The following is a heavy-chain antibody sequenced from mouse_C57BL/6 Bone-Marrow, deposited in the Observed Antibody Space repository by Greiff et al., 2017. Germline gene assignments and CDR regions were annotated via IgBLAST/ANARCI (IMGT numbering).Heavy chain of an antibody. Sequence: EVQGVESGGGLVQPGGSLKLSCAASGFTFSDYGMAWVRQAPRKGPEWVAFISNLAYSIYYADTVTGRFTISRENAKHTRYLEMSSLRSEDTAMYYCARSLYYYGSSLYAMDYWGQGTSVTVSS. CDR3: ARSLYYYGSSLYAMDY. CDR2: ISNLAYSI. D-gene: IGHD1-1*01. CDR1: GFTFSDYG. V-gene: IGHV5-15*01. J-gene: IGHJ4*01.